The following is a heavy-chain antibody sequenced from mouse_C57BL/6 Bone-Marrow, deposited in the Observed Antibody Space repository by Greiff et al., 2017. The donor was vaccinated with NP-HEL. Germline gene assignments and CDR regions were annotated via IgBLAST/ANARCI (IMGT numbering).Heavy chain of an antibody. D-gene: IGHD1-1*01. CDR3: ARNRGGYYDGRGDAMDY. CDR1: GYTFTDHT. Sequence: QVQLQQSDAELVKPGASVRISCKVSGYTFTDHTIHWMKQRPEQGLEWIGYIYPRDGSTKYNEKFKGKATLPADQSSSTAYMQLNSLTSEDSAVEFCARNRGGYYDGRGDAMDYWGQGTSVTVSS. CDR2: IYPRDGST. J-gene: IGHJ4*01. V-gene: IGHV1-78*01.